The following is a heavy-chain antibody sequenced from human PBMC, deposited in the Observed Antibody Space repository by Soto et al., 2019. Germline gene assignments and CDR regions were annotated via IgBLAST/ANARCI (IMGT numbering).Heavy chain of an antibody. Sequence: EVQLVESGGGLVQPGRSLRLSCAASGFSFDDYVMHWVRQAPGKGLGWGAGISWNSGTIAYAGSVKGRFTISRDNAKNSLYLQINTLRAEDTAFYYCAKDCRMTMVTDGEFDSWGQGTLVTVSS. J-gene: IGHJ4*02. D-gene: IGHD4-17*01. CDR1: GFSFDDYV. CDR3: AKDCRMTMVTDGEFDS. CDR2: ISWNSGTI. V-gene: IGHV3-9*01.